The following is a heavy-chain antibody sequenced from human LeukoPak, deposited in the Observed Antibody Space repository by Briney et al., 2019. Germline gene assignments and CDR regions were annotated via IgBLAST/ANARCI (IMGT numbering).Heavy chain of an antibody. Sequence: PGGSLRLSCTASGFTFSIYAMNWVRQAPGKGLEWVSVIFGNGAGTNYADSVKGRFTISRDNSKNTLYLQMNSLRAEDTAVYYCTRDGLSLTNARFDPWGPGTLVTVSS. D-gene: IGHD3-3*01. J-gene: IGHJ5*02. CDR3: TRDGLSLTNARFDP. CDR2: IFGNGAGT. V-gene: IGHV3-23*01. CDR1: GFTFSIYA.